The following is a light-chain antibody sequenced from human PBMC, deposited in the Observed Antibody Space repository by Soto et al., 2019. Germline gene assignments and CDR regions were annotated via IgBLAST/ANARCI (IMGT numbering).Light chain of an antibody. Sequence: EIVLTQSPGTLSLSPGERATLSCRASQSVSSAHLAWYQQKPGQAPRLLIYGAFSRATGIPDRFSGSRSGTDFTLTISRLEPEDFAVYYCQQYGSSPMYTFGQGTKLEIK. J-gene: IGKJ2*01. CDR3: QQYGSSPMYT. CDR2: GAF. V-gene: IGKV3-20*01. CDR1: QSVSSAH.